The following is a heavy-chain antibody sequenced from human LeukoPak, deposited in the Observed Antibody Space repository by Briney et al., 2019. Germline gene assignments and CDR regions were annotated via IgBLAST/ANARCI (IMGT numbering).Heavy chain of an antibody. CDR1: GYRFSGNY. V-gene: IGHV1-2*02. CDR2: INPNSGDT. J-gene: IGHJ5*02. D-gene: IGHD5-24*01. Sequence: ASVKVSCKASGYRFSGNYIHWVRQAPGQGLEWMAWINPNSGDTNYAQKFQGRVTVTRDTSISTVYMELSRLRYDDTAIYYCAREVGWLQTHNWFDPWGQGTLVTVSS. CDR3: AREVGWLQTHNWFDP.